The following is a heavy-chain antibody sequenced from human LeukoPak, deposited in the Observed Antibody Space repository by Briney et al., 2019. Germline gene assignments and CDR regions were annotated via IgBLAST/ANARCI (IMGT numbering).Heavy chain of an antibody. V-gene: IGHV3-23*01. J-gene: IGHJ4*02. CDR1: GFTFNNYA. D-gene: IGHD6-19*01. CDR2: ISYSGANT. CDR3: AKVRDTSGWYHFDN. Sequence: GGSLRLSCAASGFTFNNYAMNWVRQAPGKGLEWVSGISYSGANTHYADSVKGRFTVSRDNSRNTLHLEMNSLRAGDTAVYYCAKVRDTSGWYHFDNWGQGTLVTVSS.